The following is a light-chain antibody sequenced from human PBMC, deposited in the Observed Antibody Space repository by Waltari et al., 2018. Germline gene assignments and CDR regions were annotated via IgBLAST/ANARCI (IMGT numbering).Light chain of an antibody. CDR3: QKYDRLPAT. CDR2: GAS. J-gene: IGKJ1*01. Sequence: EIVLTQSPGTLSLSPGERATLSCRASQSVGRYLAWYQQKPGQAPRLLFYGASSRATGIPDRFSGSGSGTDFILTISRLEPEDFAVYFCQKYDRLPATFGQGTKVEIK. CDR1: QSVGRY. V-gene: IGKV3-20*01.